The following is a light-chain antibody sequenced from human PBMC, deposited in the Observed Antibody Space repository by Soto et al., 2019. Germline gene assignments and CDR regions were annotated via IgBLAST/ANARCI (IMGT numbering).Light chain of an antibody. CDR1: QSLTTD. CDR3: QHFGGTTFT. V-gene: IGKV3-15*01. Sequence: EIVMTPSPATPSLSPGERATPSCRASQSLTTDLAWYQQKPGQAPRLLIYGASTRATGIPARFSGSGSGTHFTLTISRLEPGDFAVYYCQHFGGTTFTFGQGTRLEIK. J-gene: IGKJ5*01. CDR2: GAS.